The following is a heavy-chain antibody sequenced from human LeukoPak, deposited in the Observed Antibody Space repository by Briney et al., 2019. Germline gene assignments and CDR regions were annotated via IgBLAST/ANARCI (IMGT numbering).Heavy chain of an antibody. CDR3: ARGWLAAAGTGPNDY. D-gene: IGHD6-13*01. V-gene: IGHV4-31*03. Sequence: SETLSLTCTVSGGSISSGGYYWSWIRQHPGKGLEWIGYIYYSGSTYFNPSLKSRVTISVDTSKNQFSLKLSSVTAADTAVYYCARGWLAAAGTGPNDYWGQGTLVTVSS. CDR1: GGSISSGGYY. CDR2: IYYSGST. J-gene: IGHJ4*02.